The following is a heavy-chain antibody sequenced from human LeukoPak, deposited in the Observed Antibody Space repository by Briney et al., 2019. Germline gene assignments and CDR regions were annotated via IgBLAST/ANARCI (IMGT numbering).Heavy chain of an antibody. V-gene: IGHV4-39*01. CDR3: ARLRGYRTYYYDSSGYYPFDY. Sequence: PSETLSLTCTVSGGSISSSSYYWGWIRQPPGKGLEWIGGIYYSGSTYYNPSLKSRVTISVDTSKNQFSLKLSSVTAADTAVYYCARLRGYRTYYYDSSGYYPFDYWGQGTLVTVSS. CDR2: IYYSGST. J-gene: IGHJ4*02. CDR1: GGSISSSSYY. D-gene: IGHD3-22*01.